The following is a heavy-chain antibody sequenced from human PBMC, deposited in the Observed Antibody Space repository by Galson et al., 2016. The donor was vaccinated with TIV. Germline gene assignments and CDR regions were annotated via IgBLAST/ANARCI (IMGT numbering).Heavy chain of an antibody. J-gene: IGHJ4*02. CDR3: AKDPRLYGDYFLHYFDY. V-gene: IGHV3-30*18. CDR1: RSTFSSSW. Sequence: SLRLSCADSRSTFSSSWMNWVRQAPGKGLEWVAVISYDGSDQYYAGSVKGRFTISRDNSKNTLYLQMNSLRSDDTAMYYCAKDPRLYGDYFLHYFDYWGQGTLVTVSS. CDR2: ISYDGSDQ. D-gene: IGHD4-17*01.